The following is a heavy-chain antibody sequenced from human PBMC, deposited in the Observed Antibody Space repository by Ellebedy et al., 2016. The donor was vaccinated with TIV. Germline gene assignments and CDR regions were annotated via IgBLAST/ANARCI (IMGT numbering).Heavy chain of an antibody. J-gene: IGHJ5*02. Sequence: SETLSLTXTVSGGSISSSSYYWGWIRQPPGKGLEWIGSIYYSGSTYYNPSLKSRVTISVDTSKNQFSLKLSSVTAADTAVYYCARQQWFGEPPNWFDPWGQGTLVTVSS. CDR2: IYYSGST. CDR3: ARQQWFGEPPNWFDP. D-gene: IGHD3-10*01. CDR1: GGSISSSSYY. V-gene: IGHV4-39*01.